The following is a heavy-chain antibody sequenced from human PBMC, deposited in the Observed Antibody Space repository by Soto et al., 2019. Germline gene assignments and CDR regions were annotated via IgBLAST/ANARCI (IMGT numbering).Heavy chain of an antibody. CDR1: GFTFSSYS. Sequence: PGGSLRLSCTASGFTFSSYSMNWVRQAPGKGLEWVSSISSSSSYIYYADSVKGRFTISRDNAKNSLYLQMNSLRAEDTAVYYCARTHSVEEQLVLWRPFDWFDFWGQGTLVTVSS. J-gene: IGHJ5*01. CDR2: ISSSSSYI. D-gene: IGHD6-13*01. CDR3: ARTHSVEEQLVLWRPFDWFDF. V-gene: IGHV3-21*01.